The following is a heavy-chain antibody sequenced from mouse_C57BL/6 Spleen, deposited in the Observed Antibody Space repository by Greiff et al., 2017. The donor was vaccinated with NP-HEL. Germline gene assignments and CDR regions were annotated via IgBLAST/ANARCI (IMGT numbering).Heavy chain of an antibody. CDR3: ARGDYGYAMDY. D-gene: IGHD1-1*02. Sequence: VQLQQSGAELAKPGASVKLSCKASGYTFTSYWMHRVKQRPGQGLEWIGYINPSSGYSKYNQKFKDKATLTADKSSSTAYMQLSSLTYEDSAVYYCARGDYGYAMDYWGQGTSVTVSS. J-gene: IGHJ4*01. CDR1: GYTFTSYW. V-gene: IGHV1-7*01. CDR2: INPSSGYS.